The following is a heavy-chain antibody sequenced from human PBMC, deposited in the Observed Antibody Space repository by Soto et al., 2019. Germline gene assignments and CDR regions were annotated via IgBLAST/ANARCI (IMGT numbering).Heavy chain of an antibody. Sequence: QVQLQESGPGLVRPSQTLSLTCTVSGGSISSGDYYWSWILQHPGRGLEWIGYVYYSGITFYNPSLKSRLTISVDTSKNQFYLRLGSVTAADTAVYYCAREMFSRTWYPGDWGQGTLVTVSS. J-gene: IGHJ4*02. D-gene: IGHD6-13*01. V-gene: IGHV4-31*03. CDR2: VYYSGIT. CDR3: AREMFSRTWYPGD. CDR1: GGSISSGDYY.